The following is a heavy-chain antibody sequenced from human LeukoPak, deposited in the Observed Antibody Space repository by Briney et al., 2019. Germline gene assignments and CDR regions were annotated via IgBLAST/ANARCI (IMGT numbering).Heavy chain of an antibody. Sequence: GGSLRLSCAASRFTFSNYAMSWVRQAPGKGLEWVSVISGSGGSAYYADSVKGRFTISRDNSKNTLYLQMNSLRAEDTAVYYCAIVRDYDILTGYPFDYWGQGTLVTVSS. D-gene: IGHD3-9*01. V-gene: IGHV3-23*01. CDR2: ISGSGGSA. CDR3: AIVRDYDILTGYPFDY. CDR1: RFTFSNYA. J-gene: IGHJ4*02.